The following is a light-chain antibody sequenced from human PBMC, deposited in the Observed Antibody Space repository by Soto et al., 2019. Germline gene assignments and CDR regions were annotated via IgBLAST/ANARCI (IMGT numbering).Light chain of an antibody. CDR2: SNS. CDR1: TSNIGAGYD. J-gene: IGLJ3*02. Sequence: QSVLTQPPSVSGAPGQKVIISCTGSTSNIGAGYDVHWYQQLPGTAPKLLIYSNSNRPSGVPDRLSGSKSGTSASLAITGLQVDDEADYSCQAYDSSLSAAVFGGGTKLTVL. CDR3: QAYDSSLSAAV. V-gene: IGLV1-40*01.